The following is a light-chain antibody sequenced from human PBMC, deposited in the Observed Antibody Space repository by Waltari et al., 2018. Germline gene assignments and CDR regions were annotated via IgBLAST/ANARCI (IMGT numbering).Light chain of an antibody. J-gene: IGKJ1*01. CDR1: EAIPNND. CDR3: QQYGSLPRT. Sequence: ELVLTQSPGTLSLSPGDSATLSCRASEAIPNNDLAWYQQKPGQAPSLLIYGASSRATGIPDRFSGSGSGTDFSLTISRLEAEDFAVYYCQQYGSLPRTFGHGTKVDIK. CDR2: GAS. V-gene: IGKV3-20*01.